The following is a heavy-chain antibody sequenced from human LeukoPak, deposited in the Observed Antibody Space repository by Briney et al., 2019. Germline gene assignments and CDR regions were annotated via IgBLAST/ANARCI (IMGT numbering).Heavy chain of an antibody. J-gene: IGHJ4*02. V-gene: IGHV4-61*02. D-gene: IGHD3-10*01. CDR1: GGSISSSSYY. Sequence: SETLSLTCTVSGGSISSSSYYWSWIRQPAGKGLEWIGRIYTSGSTNYNPSLKSRVTISVDTSKNQFSLKLSSVTAADTAVYYCACINGVISGSSDYWGQGTLVTVSS. CDR3: ACINGVISGSSDY. CDR2: IYTSGST.